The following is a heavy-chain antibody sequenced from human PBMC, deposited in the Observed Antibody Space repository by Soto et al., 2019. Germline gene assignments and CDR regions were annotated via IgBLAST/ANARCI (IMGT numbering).Heavy chain of an antibody. CDR2: IYYSGST. V-gene: IGHV4-59*08. D-gene: IGHD5-18*01. CDR1: GGSISSYY. CDR3: ARITWIQLWSPKYYFYN. J-gene: IGHJ4*02. Sequence: PSETLSLTCTVSGGSISSYYWSWIRQPPGKGLEWIGYIYYSGSTNYNPSLKSRVTISVDTSKNQFSLKLSSVTAADTAVYYCARITWIQLWSPKYYFYNWGQGTLLTISS.